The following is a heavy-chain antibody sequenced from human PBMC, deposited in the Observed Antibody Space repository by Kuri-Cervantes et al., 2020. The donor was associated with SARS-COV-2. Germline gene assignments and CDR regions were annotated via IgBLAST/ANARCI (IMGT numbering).Heavy chain of an antibody. Sequence: GGSLRLSCAASGFTFNIYEMSWVRQAPGKGLEWVSVIYSGGSTYYADSVKGRFTISRDNSKNTLYLQMNSLRAEDTAVYYCARDQLGVTGWFDPWGQGNLV. CDR2: IYSGGST. V-gene: IGHV3-66*01. J-gene: IGHJ5*02. CDR3: ARDQLGVTGWFDP. CDR1: GFTFNIYE. D-gene: IGHD3-10*01.